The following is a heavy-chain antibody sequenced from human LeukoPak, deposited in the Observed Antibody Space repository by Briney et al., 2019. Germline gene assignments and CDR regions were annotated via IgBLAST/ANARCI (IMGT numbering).Heavy chain of an antibody. CDR2: ISGTGGST. CDR3: AKRRNYYDSDGFSVDY. D-gene: IGHD3-22*01. CDR1: GFTFGVSW. J-gene: IGHJ4*02. Sequence: GGSLRLSCAASGFTFGVSWMSWVRQAPGKGLEWVSTISGTGGSTFYADSVKGRFTISRDNSKNTLYLQMNSLRAEDTAVYWCAKRRNYYDSDGFSVDYWGQGTLVTVSS. V-gene: IGHV3-23*01.